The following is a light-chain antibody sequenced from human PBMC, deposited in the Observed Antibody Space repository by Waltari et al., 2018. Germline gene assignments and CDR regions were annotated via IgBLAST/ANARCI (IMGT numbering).Light chain of an antibody. CDR3: GTWDTSLRAVV. Sequence: QSVLTQPPSVSAAPGQKVAISCSGTSSNIGDNYVFWYQPLPGTVPKLLIFENDKRPSGIPDRFSGSKSDTSVTLGITELQTGDEADYFCGTWDTSLRAVVFGGGTKLTVL. CDR2: END. J-gene: IGLJ3*02. V-gene: IGLV1-51*02. CDR1: SSNIGDNY.